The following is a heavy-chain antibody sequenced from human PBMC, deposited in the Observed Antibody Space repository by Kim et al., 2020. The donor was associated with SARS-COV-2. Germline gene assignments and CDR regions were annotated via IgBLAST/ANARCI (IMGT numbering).Heavy chain of an antibody. Sequence: GGSLRLSCAASGFTFSDYYMSWIRQAPGKGLEWVSYISSSSSYTNYADSVKGRFTISRDNAKNSLYLQMNSLRAEDTAVYYCARDWNYYDSSGYYHQNGMDVWGQGTTVTVSS. CDR3: ARDWNYYDSSGYYHQNGMDV. D-gene: IGHD3-22*01. J-gene: IGHJ6*02. CDR1: GFTFSDYY. V-gene: IGHV3-11*05. CDR2: ISSSSSYT.